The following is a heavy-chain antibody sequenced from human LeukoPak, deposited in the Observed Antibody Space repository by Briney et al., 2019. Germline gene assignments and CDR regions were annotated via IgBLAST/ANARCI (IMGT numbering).Heavy chain of an antibody. J-gene: IGHJ6*04. CDR1: GFTFSNYS. D-gene: IGHD3-10*02. CDR3: AELGITMIGGV. V-gene: IGHV3-21*01. Sequence: PGGSLRLSCAASGFTFSNYSMNWVRQAPGKGLEWVSFISGTSSYIYYADSVKGRFTISRDNAKNSLYLQMNSLRAEDTAVYYCAELGITMIGGVWGKGTTVTISS. CDR2: ISGTSSYI.